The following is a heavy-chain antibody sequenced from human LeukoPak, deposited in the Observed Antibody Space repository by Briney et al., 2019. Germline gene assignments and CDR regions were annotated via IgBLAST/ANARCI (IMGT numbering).Heavy chain of an antibody. D-gene: IGHD2-21*01. CDR2: IYTSGST. V-gene: IGHV4-4*07. CDR1: GGSISDYY. Sequence: PSETLSLTCTVSGGSISDYYWSWIRQPAGKGLEWIGRIYTSGSTNYNPSLKTRVTMSVDTSKNQFSLRLSSVTVAGAAVYYCARKGISALAGAFDIWGQGTMVTVSS. J-gene: IGHJ3*02. CDR3: ARKGISALAGAFDI.